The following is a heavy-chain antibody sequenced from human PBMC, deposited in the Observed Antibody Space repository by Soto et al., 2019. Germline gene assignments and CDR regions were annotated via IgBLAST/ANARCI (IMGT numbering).Heavy chain of an antibody. CDR2: IYYSGST. Sequence: SETLSLTCPVSGGAIISGDYYFICIRQPPGKGLELIGYIYYSGSTYYNPSLKSRVTISVDTSKNQFSLKLSSVTAADTAVYYCAREGVIVVVSAFDIWGQGTMVTVSS. V-gene: IGHV4-30-4*01. D-gene: IGHD3-22*01. CDR1: GGAIISGDYY. CDR3: AREGVIVVVSAFDI. J-gene: IGHJ3*02.